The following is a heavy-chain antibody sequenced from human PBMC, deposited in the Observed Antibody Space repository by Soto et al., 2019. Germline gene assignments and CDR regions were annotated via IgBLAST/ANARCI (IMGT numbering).Heavy chain of an antibody. CDR1: GGSISSGGYY. CDR3: ARDQGDYYDSSGYSYYDY. V-gene: IGHV4-31*03. Sequence: PSETLSLTCTVSGGSISSGGYYWSWIRQHPGKGLEWIGYIYYSGSTYYNPSLKSRVTISVDTSKNQFSLKLSSVTAADTAVYYCARDQGDYYDSSGYSYYDYWGQGTLDTVSA. J-gene: IGHJ4*02. D-gene: IGHD3-22*01. CDR2: IYYSGST.